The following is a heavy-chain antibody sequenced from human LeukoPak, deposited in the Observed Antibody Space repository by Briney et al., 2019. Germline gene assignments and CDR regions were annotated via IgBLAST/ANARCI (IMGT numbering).Heavy chain of an antibody. CDR2: ITPSGGT. CDR3: ARDRYGDGFAHLDY. D-gene: IGHD5-24*01. J-gene: IGHJ4*02. Sequence: ASVKVSCKASGYTFTSYAIRWVRQAPGQGLEWMGWITPSGGTNYPQKFQGRVAITWDTSITTAYMDLSRLTSDDTAVYYCARDRYGDGFAHLDYWGQGALVTASS. CDR1: GYTFTSYA. V-gene: IGHV1-2*02.